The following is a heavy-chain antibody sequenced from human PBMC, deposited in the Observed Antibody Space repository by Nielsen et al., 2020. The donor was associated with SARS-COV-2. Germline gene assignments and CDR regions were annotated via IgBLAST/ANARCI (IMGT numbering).Heavy chain of an antibody. Sequence: ASVKVSCKASGYTFTSDHMHWVRQAPGQGLEWMGVIHPSGAYRSYAQKFQDRVTMTTDTSTSTAYMELRSLRSDDTAVYYCARVPYSSSYYYYYGMDVWGQGTTVTVSS. D-gene: IGHD6-6*01. J-gene: IGHJ6*02. CDR1: GYTFTSDH. V-gene: IGHV1-46*01. CDR3: ARVPYSSSYYYYYGMDV. CDR2: IHPSGAYR.